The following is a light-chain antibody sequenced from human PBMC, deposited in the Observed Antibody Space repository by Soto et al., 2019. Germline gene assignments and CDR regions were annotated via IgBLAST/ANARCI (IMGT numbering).Light chain of an antibody. CDR2: DAS. V-gene: IGKV3-11*01. Sequence: EIVLTQSPATLSLSPGERATLSCRASQSVGSYLGWYQHKPGQAPRLLIYDASNRAPGIPARFSGSGSGTDFTLTLSSLEPEDFAVYYCQQRSNWPRGTFGQGTKREIK. CDR3: QQRSNWPRGT. J-gene: IGKJ2*01. CDR1: QSVGSY.